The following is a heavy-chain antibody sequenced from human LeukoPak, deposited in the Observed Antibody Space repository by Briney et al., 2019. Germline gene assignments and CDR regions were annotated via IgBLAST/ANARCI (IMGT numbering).Heavy chain of an antibody. CDR1: GGSISSYY. D-gene: IGHD3-3*01. J-gene: IGHJ4*02. CDR2: IYTSGST. CDR3: ARGRLRFLEWSQPPDY. Sequence: PSETLSLTCTVSGGSISSYYWSWIRQPAGKGLEWIGRIYTSGSTNYNPSLKSRVTMSVDTSKNQFSLKLSSVTAADTAVYYCARGRLRFLEWSQPPDYWGQGTLVTVSS. V-gene: IGHV4-4*07.